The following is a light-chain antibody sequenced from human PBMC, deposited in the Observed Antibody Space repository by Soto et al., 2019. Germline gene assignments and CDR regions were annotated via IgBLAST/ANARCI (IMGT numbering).Light chain of an antibody. V-gene: IGKV3-20*01. CDR1: QSISNNY. CDR2: GAS. J-gene: IGKJ1*01. Sequence: IVLTQSAITLSLSPGERATLSCRASQSISNNYLAWYQQTPGQAPRLLIYGASSRAAGIPDRFSGSGSATDFTLTISRLEPEDFAVYYCQQYAASPRTFGQGTKVDI. CDR3: QQYAASPRT.